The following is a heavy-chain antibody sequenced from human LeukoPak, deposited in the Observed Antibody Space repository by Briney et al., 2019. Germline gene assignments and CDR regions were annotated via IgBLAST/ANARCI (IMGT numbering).Heavy chain of an antibody. V-gene: IGHV5-51*01. D-gene: IGHD3-3*01. CDR3: ARQNFWSGYYTGYNWFDP. Sequence: GESLKISCKGSGYSFTSYWIGWVRQMPGKGLEWMGIIYPGDSDTRYSPSFQGQVTISADKFISTAYLQWSSLKASDTAMYYCARQNFWSGYYTGYNWFDPWGQGTLVTVSS. CDR2: IYPGDSDT. J-gene: IGHJ5*02. CDR1: GYSFTSYW.